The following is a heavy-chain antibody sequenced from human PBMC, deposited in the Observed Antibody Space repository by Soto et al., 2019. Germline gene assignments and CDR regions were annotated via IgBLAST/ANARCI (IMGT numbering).Heavy chain of an antibody. CDR3: ARETLEPPSYSSGWPFDY. CDR2: INPNSGGT. Sequence: ASVKVSCKASGYTFTGYYMHWVRQAPGQGLEWMGWINPNSGGTNYAQKFQGWVTMTRDTSISTAYMELSRLRSDDTAVYYCARETLEPPSYSSGWPFDYWGQGTLVTVSS. CDR1: GYTFTGYY. D-gene: IGHD6-19*01. J-gene: IGHJ4*02. V-gene: IGHV1-2*04.